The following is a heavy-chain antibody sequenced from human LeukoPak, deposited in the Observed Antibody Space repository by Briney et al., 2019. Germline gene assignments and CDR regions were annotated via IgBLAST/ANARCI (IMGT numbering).Heavy chain of an antibody. CDR1: GFTFSRYT. V-gene: IGHV3-21*01. Sequence: GGSLRLSCAASGFTFSRYTINWVCQAPGKGLEWVSSISSSSSYIYYADSVKGRFSIPRDNAKNSLYLQMNSLRAEDTAVYYCARFSRVEWSFWGQGTLVTVSS. CDR3: ARFSRVEWSF. CDR2: ISSSSSYI. J-gene: IGHJ4*02. D-gene: IGHD3-3*01.